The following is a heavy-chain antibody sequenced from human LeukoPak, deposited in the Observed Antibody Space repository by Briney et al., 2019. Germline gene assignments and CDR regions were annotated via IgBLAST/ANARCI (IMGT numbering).Heavy chain of an antibody. Sequence: ASVKVSCKASGYTFTGYYMHWVRQAPGQGLEWMGWINPNSGGTNYAQKFQGRVTMTRDTSISTAYMELSRLRSDGTAVYYCASSIVGSGWPNPPSAGYYWGQGTLVTVSS. CDR1: GYTFTGYY. J-gene: IGHJ4*02. CDR2: INPNSGGT. CDR3: ASSIVGSGWPNPPSAGYY. D-gene: IGHD6-19*01. V-gene: IGHV1-2*02.